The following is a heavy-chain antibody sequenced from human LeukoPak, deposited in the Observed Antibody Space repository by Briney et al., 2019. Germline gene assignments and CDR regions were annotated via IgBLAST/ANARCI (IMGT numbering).Heavy chain of an antibody. CDR1: GYSINSYY. Sequence: PSETLSLTCTVSGYSINSYYWSWMRQAPGKGLEWVVYIYFTGNTNYNPSLKSRATISMDTSKNQFSLKLNSVTAADTAVYYCARDGDTAMPGDYWGQGTLVTVSS. CDR2: IYFTGNT. J-gene: IGHJ4*02. D-gene: IGHD5-18*01. V-gene: IGHV4-59*01. CDR3: ARDGDTAMPGDY.